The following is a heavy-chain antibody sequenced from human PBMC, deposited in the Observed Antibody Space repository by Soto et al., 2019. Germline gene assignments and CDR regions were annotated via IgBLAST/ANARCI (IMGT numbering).Heavy chain of an antibody. Sequence: GGSLRLSCAASGFTFSSYAMSWVRQAPGKGLEWVSAISGSGGSTYYADSVKGRFTISRDNSKNTLYLQMNSLRAEDTAVYYCAKVGCSGGSCCSVYWGQGTLVTVSS. CDR1: GFTFSSYA. V-gene: IGHV3-23*01. J-gene: IGHJ4*02. CDR3: AKVGCSGGSCCSVY. D-gene: IGHD2-15*01. CDR2: ISGSGGST.